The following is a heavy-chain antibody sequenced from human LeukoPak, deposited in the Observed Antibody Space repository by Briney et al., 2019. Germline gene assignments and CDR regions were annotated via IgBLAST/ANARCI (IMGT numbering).Heavy chain of an antibody. D-gene: IGHD4-23*01. CDR2: IYYSENT. J-gene: IGHJ4*02. CDR1: GGSIGSNNW. V-gene: IGHV4-39*01. Sequence: SETLSLTCAVSGGSIGSNNWWGWIRQPPGQGLEWIGSIYYSENTYYNPSLKSRVTISADTSKNQLSLKLSSVTAADAAVYYCARRAIGGNPFDYWGQGTLVTVSS. CDR3: ARRAIGGNPFDY.